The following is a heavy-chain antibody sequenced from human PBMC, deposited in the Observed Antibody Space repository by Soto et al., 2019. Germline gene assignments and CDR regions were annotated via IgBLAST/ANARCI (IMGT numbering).Heavy chain of an antibody. CDR3: ARLYCSSTTCDSWFDP. CDR2: IGPSDSYT. CDR1: GYTFTTFW. Sequence: GESLKISCKGSGYTFTTFWISWVRQMPGKGLEWMGRIGPSDSYTNYSPSFQGHVTISADKSISTAYLQWGSLKASDTAIYYCARLYCSSTTCDSWFDPWGQGTLVTVSS. J-gene: IGHJ5*02. D-gene: IGHD2-2*01. V-gene: IGHV5-10-1*01.